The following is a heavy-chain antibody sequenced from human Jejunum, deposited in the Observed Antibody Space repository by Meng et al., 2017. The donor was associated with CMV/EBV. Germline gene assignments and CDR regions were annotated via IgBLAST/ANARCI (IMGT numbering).Heavy chain of an antibody. J-gene: IGHJ4*02. CDR1: GDSISSSNYY. CDR2: IYYTGST. D-gene: IGHD6-6*01. CDR3: ARGLSTSSSGY. V-gene: IGHV4-39*07. Sequence: QRQLQAAAPELVKPSETLSLLCTVAGDSISSSNYYWGWIRQSPGKGLEWIGSIYYTGSTYYNPSLKSRLTISIDTSKNQFSLKLSSVTAADTAIYYCARGLSTSSSGYWGQGTLVTVSS.